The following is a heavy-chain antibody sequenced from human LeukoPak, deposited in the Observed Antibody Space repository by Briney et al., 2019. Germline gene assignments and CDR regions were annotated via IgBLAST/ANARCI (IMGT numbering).Heavy chain of an antibody. CDR2: ISGSGGST. V-gene: IGHV3-23*01. CDR1: GFTFSSYG. J-gene: IGHJ4*02. Sequence: GGSLRLSCAASGFTFSSYGMIWVRQAPGKGLEWVSGISGSGGSTYLADSVKGRFTISRDNSKNTLYLQMNSLRAEDTAVYYCANLYDYDKDYWGQGTLVTVSS. CDR3: ANLYDYDKDY. D-gene: IGHD3-16*01.